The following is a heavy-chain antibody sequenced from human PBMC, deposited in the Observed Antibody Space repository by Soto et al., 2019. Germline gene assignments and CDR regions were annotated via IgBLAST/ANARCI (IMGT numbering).Heavy chain of an antibody. CDR2: IVPIYRTA. V-gene: IGHV1-69*13. CDR3: VGDSGAKPSNS. CDR1: GGTFSSNR. Sequence: ASVKVSCKASGGTFSSNRINWVRQAPGQGLEWVGGIVPIYRTADYAQKFQGRVTITADESARTSYMELRSLKSQDTAVYYCVGDSGAKPSNSWGQGTLVTVSS. D-gene: IGHD2-2*01. J-gene: IGHJ4*02.